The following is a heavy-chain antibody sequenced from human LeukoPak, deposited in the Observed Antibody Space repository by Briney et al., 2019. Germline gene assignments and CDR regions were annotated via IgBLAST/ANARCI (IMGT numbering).Heavy chain of an antibody. D-gene: IGHD4-23*01. V-gene: IGHV3-23*01. Sequence: GGSLRLSCAAYGFTFSNHGMDWVRQAPGKGLEWVSAISGSGGSTYYADSVKGRFTISRDNSKNTLYLQMTSLRAGDTAVYYCAKGARKGDDYGGFFDSWGQGTLVTVSS. CDR1: GFTFSNHG. J-gene: IGHJ4*02. CDR3: AKGARKGDDYGGFFDS. CDR2: ISGSGGST.